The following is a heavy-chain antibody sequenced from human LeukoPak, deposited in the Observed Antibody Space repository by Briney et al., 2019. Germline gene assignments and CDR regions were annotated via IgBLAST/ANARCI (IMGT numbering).Heavy chain of an antibody. CDR2: IRGSGGST. D-gene: IGHD3-10*01. J-gene: IGHJ4*02. CDR1: GFTFSSYA. CDR3: AKGQGSAIYKYYFDY. V-gene: IGHV3-23*01. Sequence: GGSLRLACSASGFTFSSYAISWVRQAPGGGLEWVAAIRGSGGSTYYAGSVKGRFTISTHNPKNTPYLQTNSLRAEDTAVYYCAKGQGSAIYKYYFDYWGQGTLATVSS.